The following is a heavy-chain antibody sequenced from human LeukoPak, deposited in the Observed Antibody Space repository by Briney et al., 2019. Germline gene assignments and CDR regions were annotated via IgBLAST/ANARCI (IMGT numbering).Heavy chain of an antibody. CDR1: GYTFTGYY. D-gene: IGHD1-7*01. CDR3: ARVYTRAYQTSAQLHYSFDF. V-gene: IGHV1-18*04. CDR2: INTYNGNT. J-gene: IGHJ4*02. Sequence: ASVKVSCKTSGYTFTGYYMHWVRQAPGQGLELMGWINTYNGNTNYAQNLQDRVTMTTNTSTRTAYMELRSLRSDDTAVYYCARVYTRAYQTSAQLHYSFDFWGQGTLVTVSS.